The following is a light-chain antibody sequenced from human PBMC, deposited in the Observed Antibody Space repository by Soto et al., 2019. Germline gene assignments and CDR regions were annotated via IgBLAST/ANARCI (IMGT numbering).Light chain of an antibody. V-gene: IGKV3-15*01. J-gene: IGKJ4*01. CDR2: DTS. CDR1: QGIGDT. Sequence: MTQSPSSLSASVGDRVTITCRASQGIGDTLAWYQHKPGQTPRLLIYDTSTRATGVPARFSRSRSGPEFTLTINSLQSEDFAIYYCQPYNNWPLTFGGGTKVESK. CDR3: QPYNNWPLT.